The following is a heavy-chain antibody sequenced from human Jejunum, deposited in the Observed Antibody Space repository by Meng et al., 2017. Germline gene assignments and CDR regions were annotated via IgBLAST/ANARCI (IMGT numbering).Heavy chain of an antibody. D-gene: IGHD1-7*01. CDR3: ARLGITETIGGFDP. J-gene: IGHJ5*02. CDR1: GGSPRTGAYY. CDR2: IYYTGST. V-gene: IGHV4-31*03. Sequence: QVQRQESGPGLVKPSQTPSLTFHVSGGSPRTGAYYWSWIRQHPGKGLEWIGYIYYTGSTFYNPSLKSRVSISLETSKNQFSLKVTSVTAADTAFYYCARLGITETIGGFDPWGQGILVTVSS.